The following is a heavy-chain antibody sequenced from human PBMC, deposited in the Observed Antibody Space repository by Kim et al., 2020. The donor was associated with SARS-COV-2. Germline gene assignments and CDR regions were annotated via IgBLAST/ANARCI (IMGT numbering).Heavy chain of an antibody. V-gene: IGHV4-31*03. D-gene: IGHD3-3*01. CDR2: IYYSGST. Sequence: SETLSLTCTVSGGSISSGGYYWSWIRQHPGKGLEWIGYIYYSGSTYYNPSLKSRVTISVDTSKNQFSLKLSSVTAADTAVYYCARERSYYDFWSGYAGDAFDIWGQGTMVTVSS. CDR3: ARERSYYDFWSGYAGDAFDI. CDR1: GGSISSGGYY. J-gene: IGHJ3*02.